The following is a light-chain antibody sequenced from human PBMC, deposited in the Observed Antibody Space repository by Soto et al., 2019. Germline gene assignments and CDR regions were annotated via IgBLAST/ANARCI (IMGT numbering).Light chain of an antibody. V-gene: IGLV2-14*01. CDR3: SSYTSSSIDYV. CDR2: EVS. Sequence: QSALNQPASVSGSPGQSITISCTGTSSDVGGYNYSSWYQQHPGKAPKLMLYEVSNRPSGVSNRFSGSRSGNTASLTISGLQAEDEADYYCSSYTSSSIDYVFGTGTKVTV. CDR1: SSDVGGYNY. J-gene: IGLJ1*01.